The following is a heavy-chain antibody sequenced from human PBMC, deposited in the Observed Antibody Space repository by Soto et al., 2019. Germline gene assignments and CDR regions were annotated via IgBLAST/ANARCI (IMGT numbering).Heavy chain of an antibody. CDR3: ARVNYDYVWGSYRPYGMDV. CDR2: IYHSGST. J-gene: IGHJ6*02. D-gene: IGHD3-16*02. Sequence: QLQLQESGSGLVKPSQTLSLTCAVSGGSISSGGYSWSWIRQPPGKGLEWIGYIYHSGSTYYNPSHKSRVTISVDRSKNQFSLKRSSVTAADTAVYYCARVNYDYVWGSYRPYGMDVWGQGTTVTVSS. V-gene: IGHV4-30-2*01. CDR1: GGSISSGGYS.